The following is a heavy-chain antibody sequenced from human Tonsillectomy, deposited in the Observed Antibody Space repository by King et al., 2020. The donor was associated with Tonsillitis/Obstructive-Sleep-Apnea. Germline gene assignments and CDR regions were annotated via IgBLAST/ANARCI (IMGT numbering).Heavy chain of an antibody. V-gene: IGHV2-26*01. J-gene: IGHJ5*02. CDR1: GFSLSNTRMG. CDR2: ISSNDEK. D-gene: IGHD3-3*01. CDR3: ARVYFWSDYSTYYWFDP. Sequence: VTLKESGPVLVKPTETLTLTCTVSGFSLSNTRMGVSWIRQPPGKALEWLAPISSNDEKSYSTSLETRLTNSKDTSKSQVVLAIHNMDPVDTATYYCARVYFWSDYSTYYWFDPWGQGTLVTVPS.